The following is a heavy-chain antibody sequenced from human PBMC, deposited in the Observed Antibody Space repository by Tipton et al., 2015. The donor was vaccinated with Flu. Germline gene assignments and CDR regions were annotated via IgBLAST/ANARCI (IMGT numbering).Heavy chain of an antibody. CDR3: ASLTGDDY. D-gene: IGHD7-27*01. CDR2: ISSSGNTI. CDR1: GFTFSSYS. Sequence: GSLRLSCAASGFTFSSYSMNWVRQAPGKGLEWVSYISSSGNTISYADSVRGRFTISRDNAKTSLYLQLNSLRAEDTAVYFCASLTGDDYWGQGNLVTVSS. V-gene: IGHV3-48*04. J-gene: IGHJ4*02.